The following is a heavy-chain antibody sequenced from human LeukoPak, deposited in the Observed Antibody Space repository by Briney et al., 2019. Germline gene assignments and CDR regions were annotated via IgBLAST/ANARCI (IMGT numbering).Heavy chain of an antibody. V-gene: IGHV1-69*05. D-gene: IGHD6-19*01. CDR1: GGTFSSYA. CDR3: AVESGSSGFLPFDY. CDR2: IIPIFGTA. J-gene: IGHJ4*02. Sequence: SVRVSCKASGGTFSSYAISWVRQAPGQGLEWMGRIIPIFGTANYAQKFQGRVTITTDESTSTAYMELSSLRSEDTAVYYCAVESGSSGFLPFDYWGQGTLVTVSS.